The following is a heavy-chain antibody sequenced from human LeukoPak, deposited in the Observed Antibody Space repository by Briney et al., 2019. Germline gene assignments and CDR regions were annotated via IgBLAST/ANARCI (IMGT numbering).Heavy chain of an antibody. J-gene: IGHJ4*02. CDR3: AKHIAAAAPLGYFDY. V-gene: IGHV3-11*01. Sequence: GGSLRLSCAASGFTFSDYYMSWIRQAPGKGLEWVSYISSSGSTIYYADSVKGRFTISRDNAKNTLYLQMNSLRAEDTAVYYCAKHIAAAAPLGYFDYWGQGTLVTVSS. CDR2: ISSSGSTI. D-gene: IGHD6-13*01. CDR1: GFTFSDYY.